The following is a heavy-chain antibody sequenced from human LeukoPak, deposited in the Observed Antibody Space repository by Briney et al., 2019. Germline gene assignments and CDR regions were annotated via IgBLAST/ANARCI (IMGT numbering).Heavy chain of an antibody. V-gene: IGHV4-61*02. CDR3: ARDGGSYYYDSSGYPASWFDP. CDR2: IYTSGST. D-gene: IGHD3-22*01. CDR1: GGSISSGSYY. Sequence: SQTLSLTCTVSGGSISSGSYYWSWIRQPAGKGLEWIGRIYTSGSTNYNPSPKSRVTISVDTSKNQFSLKLSSVTAADTAVYYCARDGGSYYYDSSGYPASWFDPWGQGTLVTVSS. J-gene: IGHJ5*02.